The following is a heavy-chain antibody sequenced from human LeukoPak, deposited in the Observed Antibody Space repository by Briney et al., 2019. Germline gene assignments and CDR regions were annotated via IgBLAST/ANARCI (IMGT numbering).Heavy chain of an antibody. D-gene: IGHD5-24*01. CDR2: TYYMSKWYT. J-gene: IGHJ5*02. Sequence: SQTLSLTCAISGDSVSTNSAAWNWIRQSPSRGLEWLGRTYYMSKWYTDYAVSVKSRITINPDTSKNQFSLQLNSVTPEDTAVYYCARGXYNHVAXXXDPWGQGTLVTVSS. CDR3: ARGXYNHVAXXXDP. V-gene: IGHV6-1*01. CDR1: GDSVSTNSAA.